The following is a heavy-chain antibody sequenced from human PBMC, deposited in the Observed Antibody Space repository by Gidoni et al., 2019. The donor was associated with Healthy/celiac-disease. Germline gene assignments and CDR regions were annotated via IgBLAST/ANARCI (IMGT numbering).Heavy chain of an antibody. J-gene: IGHJ4*02. CDR2: IDTSGST. CDR3: ARGVWSLCSFSPMAAAGAFDY. D-gene: IGHD6-13*01. V-gene: IGHV4-61*02. Sequence: QVQLQESGPGLVKPSQTLSLTCTVSGGSISSGSYYWSWIRQPAGKGLEWIGRIDTSGSTNYNSSRKSRVTIAVDTSKNQFSLKLSSVTAADTAVYYCARGVWSLCSFSPMAAAGAFDYWGQGTLVTVSS. CDR1: GGSISSGSYY.